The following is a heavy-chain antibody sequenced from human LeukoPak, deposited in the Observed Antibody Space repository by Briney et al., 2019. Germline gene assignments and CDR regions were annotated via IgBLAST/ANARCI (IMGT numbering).Heavy chain of an antibody. Sequence: PSQTLSLTCTVSGGSISSGGYYWSWIRQHPGKGLEWIGYIYYSGSTYYNPSLRSRVTMSVDTSKNQFSLKLNSVTAADTAVYYCAREWGGSYYTNDAFDIWGQGTMVTVSS. V-gene: IGHV4-31*03. J-gene: IGHJ3*02. CDR3: AREWGGSYYTNDAFDI. CDR1: GGSISSGGYY. D-gene: IGHD1-26*01. CDR2: IYYSGST.